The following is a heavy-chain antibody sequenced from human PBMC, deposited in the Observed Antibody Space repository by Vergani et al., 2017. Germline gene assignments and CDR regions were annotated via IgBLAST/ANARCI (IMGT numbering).Heavy chain of an antibody. V-gene: IGHV1-18*01. J-gene: IGHJ5*02. CDR1: GYTFTSYG. D-gene: IGHD5-24*01. CDR3: ARVRGWLHKRCWFDP. Sequence: QVQLVQSGAEVKKPGASVKVSCKASGYTFTSYGTSWVRQAPGQGLEWLGWISAYNGNTNYAQKLQGRVTMTTVTSTSTAYMELRSLRSDDTAVYYCARVRGWLHKRCWFDPWGQGTLVTVSS. CDR2: ISAYNGNT.